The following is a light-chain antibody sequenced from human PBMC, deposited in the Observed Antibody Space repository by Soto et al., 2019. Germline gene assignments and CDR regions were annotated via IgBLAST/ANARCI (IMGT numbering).Light chain of an antibody. J-gene: IGLJ1*01. V-gene: IGLV2-14*01. CDR3: SSYTSSSTLRV. CDR1: SSDVGGYYD. CDR2: DDI. Sequence: QSVLTQPASVSGAPGQSITISCTGTSSDVGGYYDVSWYQQHPGTAPKLMIYDDINRPSGVSNRFSGSKSGNSASLTISGLQAEDEADYYCSSYTSSSTLRVFGTGTKVTVL.